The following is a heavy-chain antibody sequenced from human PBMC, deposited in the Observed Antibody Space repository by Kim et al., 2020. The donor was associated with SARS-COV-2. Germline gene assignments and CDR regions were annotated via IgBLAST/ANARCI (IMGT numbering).Heavy chain of an antibody. CDR3: ARGRQLPYY. D-gene: IGHD2-2*01. J-gene: IGHJ4*02. CDR1: GGSFSGYH. CDR2: INHSGST. V-gene: IGHV4-34*01. Sequence: SETLSLTCAVYGGSFSGYHWSWIRQPPGKGLEWIGEINHSGSTNYNPSLKSRVTISVDTSKNQFSLKLSSVTAADTAVYYCARGRQLPYYWGQGTLVTVSS.